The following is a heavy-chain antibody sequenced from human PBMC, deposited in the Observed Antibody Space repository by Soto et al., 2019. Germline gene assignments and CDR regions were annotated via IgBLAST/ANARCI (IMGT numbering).Heavy chain of an antibody. CDR1: GYTFTSYD. Sequence: ASVKVSCKASGYTFTSYDINWVRQATGQGLEWMGWMNPNSGNTGYAQKFQGRVTMTRNTSISTAYMELSSLRSEDTAVYYCASFIAGRGGAALHVRSTAMDVWGKGTTVTVSS. V-gene: IGHV1-8*01. J-gene: IGHJ6*04. D-gene: IGHD6-6*01. CDR3: ASFIAGRGGAALHVRSTAMDV. CDR2: MNPNSGNT.